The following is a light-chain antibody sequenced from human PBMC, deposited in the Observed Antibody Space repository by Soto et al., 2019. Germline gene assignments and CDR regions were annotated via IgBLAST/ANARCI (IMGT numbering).Light chain of an antibody. CDR2: GAS. CDR3: QQYNDNWPT. CDR1: QSVRTN. Sequence: ILMTQYPDTLSVSPGETVTLSCRARQSVRTNLAWYQHKPGQSPRLLIYGASNRASGFPARFSGSGSGTELTLTISSLQSEDFAVYYCQQYNDNWPTFGQGTKVDIK. J-gene: IGKJ1*01. V-gene: IGKV3-15*01.